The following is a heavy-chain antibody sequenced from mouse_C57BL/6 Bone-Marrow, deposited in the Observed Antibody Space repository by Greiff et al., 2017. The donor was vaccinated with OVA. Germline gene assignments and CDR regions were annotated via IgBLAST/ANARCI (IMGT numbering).Heavy chain of an antibody. CDR2: IYPSDGET. CDR3: ARGYYGNYGAWFAY. Sequence: QVQLQQPGAELVRPGSSVKLSCKASGYTFTSSWMNWVKQRPIQGLEWIGNIYPSDGETHYNQKFKGKATLTVDKSSSTAYMQLSSLTSEDSAVYCCARGYYGNYGAWFAYWGQGTLVTVSA. CDR1: GYTFTSSW. J-gene: IGHJ3*01. D-gene: IGHD2-1*01. V-gene: IGHV1-52*01.